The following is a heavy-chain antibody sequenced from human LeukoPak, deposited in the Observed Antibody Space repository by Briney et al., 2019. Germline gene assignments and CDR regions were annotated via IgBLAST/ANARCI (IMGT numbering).Heavy chain of an antibody. V-gene: IGHV1-69*05. Sequence: SVKVSCKASGGTFSSYAISWVRQAPGQGFEWMGGIIPIFGTANYAQKFQGRVTMTRNTSISTAYMELSSLRSEDTAVYYCARGFLLGYCSSTSCYGVDYWGQGTLVTVSS. CDR2: IIPIFGTA. CDR1: GGTFSSYA. J-gene: IGHJ4*02. D-gene: IGHD2-2*01. CDR3: ARGFLLGYCSSTSCYGVDY.